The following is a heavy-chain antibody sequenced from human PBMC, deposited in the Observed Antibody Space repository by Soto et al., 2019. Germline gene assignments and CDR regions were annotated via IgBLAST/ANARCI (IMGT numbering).Heavy chain of an antibody. V-gene: IGHV3-11*06. Sequence: PGGSLRLSCAASGFTFSDYYMTWIRQAPGKGLEWISYISTRSDYTNYADSVKGRFTISRDNAKSSLYLQMNTLRAEDTAVYYCARARDLSSSWSFDYWGQGILVTVSS. D-gene: IGHD6-13*01. CDR1: GFTFSDYY. CDR2: ISTRSDYT. CDR3: ARARDLSSSWSFDY. J-gene: IGHJ4*02.